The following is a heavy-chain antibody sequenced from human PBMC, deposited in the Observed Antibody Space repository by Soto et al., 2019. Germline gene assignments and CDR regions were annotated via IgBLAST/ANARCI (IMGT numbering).Heavy chain of an antibody. CDR1: GFTFSSYA. D-gene: IGHD3-16*02. V-gene: IGHV3-64D*06. CDR3: VKDGRDEYRAYPAGGMGMHV. CDR2: ISSNGGST. J-gene: IGHJ6*02. Sequence: GGSLRLSCSASGFTFSSYAMHWVRQAPGKGLEYVSAISSNGGSTYYADSVKGRFTISRDNSKNTLYLQMSSLRAEDTAVYYCVKDGRDEYRAYPAGGMGMHVWGQGTTVTV.